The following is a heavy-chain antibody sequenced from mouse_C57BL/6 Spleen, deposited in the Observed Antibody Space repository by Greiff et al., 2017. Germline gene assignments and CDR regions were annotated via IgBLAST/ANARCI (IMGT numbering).Heavy chain of an antibody. D-gene: IGHD1-1*01. J-gene: IGHJ2*01. Sequence: EVQLQQSGAELVKPGASVKLSCTASGFNIKDYYMHWVKQRTEQGLEWIGRIDPEDGETKYAPTFQGKATITADTSSNTAYLQLSSLTSEDTAVYYCARSGYYGGSFLDYWGQGTTLTVSS. CDR2: IDPEDGET. V-gene: IGHV14-2*01. CDR1: GFNIKDYY. CDR3: ARSGYYGGSFLDY.